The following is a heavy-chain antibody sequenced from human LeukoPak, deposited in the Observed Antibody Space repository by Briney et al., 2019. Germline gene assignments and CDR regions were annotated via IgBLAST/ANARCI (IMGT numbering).Heavy chain of an antibody. CDR1: GGSFSGYY. CDR2: IYHSGST. Sequence: SETLSLTCAVSGGSFSGYYWSWIRQPPGKGLEWIGEIYHSGSTNYNPSLKSRVTVSVDTSKNQFSLKLSSVTAADTAVYYWARGRRELRKVTTGAWFDPWCQGTLVTVSS. CDR3: ARGRRELRKVTTGAWFDP. J-gene: IGHJ5*02. V-gene: IGHV4-34*01. D-gene: IGHD4-17*01.